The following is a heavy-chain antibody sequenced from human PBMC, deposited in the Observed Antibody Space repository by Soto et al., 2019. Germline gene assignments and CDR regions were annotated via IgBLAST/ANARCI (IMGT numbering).Heavy chain of an antibody. D-gene: IGHD3-9*01. Sequence: SETLSLTCTVSGGSISSGDYYWSWIRQPPGKGLEWIGYIYYSGSTYYNPSLKSRVTISVDTSKNQFSLKLSSVTAADTAVYYCARVPLSRHYDILTGYYTSKYYFDYWGQGTLVTVSS. J-gene: IGHJ4*02. CDR2: IYYSGST. CDR3: ARVPLSRHYDILTGYYTSKYYFDY. CDR1: GGSISSGDYY. V-gene: IGHV4-30-4*01.